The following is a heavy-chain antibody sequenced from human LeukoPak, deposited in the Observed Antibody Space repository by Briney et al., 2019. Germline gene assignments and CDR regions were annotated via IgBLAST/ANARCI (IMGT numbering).Heavy chain of an antibody. CDR1: GYTFTGYY. D-gene: IGHD3-3*01. Sequence: ASVKVSCKASGYTFTGYYMHWVRQAPGQGLEWMGWINPNRGGTNYAQKFQGRVTMTRDTSISTAYMELSRLRSDDTAVYYCARGGKLKDFWSGYPFDYWGQGTLVTVSS. CDR3: ARGGKLKDFWSGYPFDY. CDR2: INPNRGGT. J-gene: IGHJ4*02. V-gene: IGHV1-2*02.